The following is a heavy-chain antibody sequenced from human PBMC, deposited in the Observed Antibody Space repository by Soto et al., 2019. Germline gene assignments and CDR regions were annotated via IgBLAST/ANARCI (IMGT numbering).Heavy chain of an antibody. CDR2: ITGGGNT. CDR3: ARPVQWRLPPDY. J-gene: IGHJ4*02. Sequence: QLHLQESGPGLVKPSETLSLTCSVSGDSISSSHYYWGWIRQPPGKRLEWLGSITGGGNTYYNPSLQSRVTLSVVTSKNQFSLMLTSVTTADMGVYYCARPVQWRLPPDYWGQGILVTVS. D-gene: IGHD4-17*01. CDR1: GDSISSSHYY. V-gene: IGHV4-39*01.